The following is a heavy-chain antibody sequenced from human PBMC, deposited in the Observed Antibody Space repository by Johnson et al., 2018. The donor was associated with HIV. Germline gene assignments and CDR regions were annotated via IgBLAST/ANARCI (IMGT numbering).Heavy chain of an antibody. D-gene: IGHD2-2*01. CDR1: GFTFSSYW. CDR2: INSDGSST. J-gene: IGHJ3*02. Sequence: VQVVESGGGLVQPGGSLRLSCAASGFTFSSYWMHWVRQGPGKGLVWVSRINSDGSSTSHADSVKGRFTISRDNAKNSRYLQMNSLRVEDTALYYCARGGLGYQNIHDPFDIWGQGTMVTVSS. V-gene: IGHV3-74*01. CDR3: ARGGLGYQNIHDPFDI.